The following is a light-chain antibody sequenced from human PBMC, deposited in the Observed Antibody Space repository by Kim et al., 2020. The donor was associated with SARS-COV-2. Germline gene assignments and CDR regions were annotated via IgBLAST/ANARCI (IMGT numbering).Light chain of an antibody. Sequence: EIVLTQSPGTLSLSPGDRASLSCRATQRITNSYLAWYQQKPGQAPRLLIHRASARATGIPDRFGGSESGTDFTLTISRLEPEDFAVYYCQQYGSAYTFGQGTKLEI. CDR1: QRITNSY. CDR3: QQYGSAYT. J-gene: IGKJ2*01. V-gene: IGKV3-20*01. CDR2: RAS.